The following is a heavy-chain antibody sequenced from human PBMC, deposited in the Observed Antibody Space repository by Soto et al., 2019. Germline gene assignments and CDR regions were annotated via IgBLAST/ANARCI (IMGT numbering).Heavy chain of an antibody. V-gene: IGHV4-34*01. CDR2: INHRGST. CDR3: ARAWSYYGSGSYSLYGMDG. D-gene: IGHD3-10*01. J-gene: IGHJ6*02. CDR1: GGSFSGYY. Sequence: SETLSLTCAVYGGSFSGYYWSLIRQPPGKGLEWIGEINHRGSTNYNPSLKSRVTISVDTSKNQFSLKLSSVTAADTAVYFCARAWSYYGSGSYSLYGMDGWGQGTTVT.